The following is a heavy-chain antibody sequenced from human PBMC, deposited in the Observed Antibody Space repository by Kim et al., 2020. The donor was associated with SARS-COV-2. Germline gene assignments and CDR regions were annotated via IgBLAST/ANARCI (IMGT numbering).Heavy chain of an antibody. D-gene: IGHD6-19*01. CDR1: GFTFSDYY. J-gene: IGHJ4*02. Sequence: GGSLRLSCAASGFTFSDYYMSWIRQAPGKGLEWVSYISGSSSYTNYADSVKGRFTISRDNAKNSLYLQMNSLRAEDTAVYYCARGGSGGGGWYERDYWGQGTLVTVSS. V-gene: IGHV3-11*05. CDR3: ARGGSGGGGWYERDY. CDR2: ISGSSSYT.